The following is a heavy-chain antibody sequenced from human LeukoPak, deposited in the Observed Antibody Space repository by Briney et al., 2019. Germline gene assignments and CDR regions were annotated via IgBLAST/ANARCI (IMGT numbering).Heavy chain of an antibody. Sequence: GGSLRLSCAASGFTVSSNYMSWVRQAPGKGLEWVSVIYSGGGTYYADSVKGRFTISRDNSKNTVYLQMNSLRAEDTAVYYCARASFWFDYSGYYFGFWGQGTLVTVSS. CDR2: IYSGGGT. CDR1: GFTVSSNY. V-gene: IGHV3-66*01. J-gene: IGHJ4*02. D-gene: IGHD2-15*01. CDR3: ARASFWFDYSGYYFGF.